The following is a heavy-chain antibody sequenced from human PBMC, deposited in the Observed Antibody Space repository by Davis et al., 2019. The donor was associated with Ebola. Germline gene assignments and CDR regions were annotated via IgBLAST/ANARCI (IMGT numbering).Heavy chain of an antibody. D-gene: IGHD6-13*01. Sequence: PSETLSLTCAVSGGSISSGGYSWSWIRQPPGKGLEWIGYIYHSGSTYYNPSLKSRVTISVDTSKNQFSLKLSSVTAADTAVYYCARVRGRIAAAGGAFDIWGQGTMVTVSS. V-gene: IGHV4-30-2*01. CDR1: GGSISSGGYS. CDR3: ARVRGRIAAAGGAFDI. CDR2: IYHSGST. J-gene: IGHJ3*02.